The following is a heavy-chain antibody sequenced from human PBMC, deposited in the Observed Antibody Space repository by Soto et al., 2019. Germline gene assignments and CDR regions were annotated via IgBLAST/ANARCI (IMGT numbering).Heavy chain of an antibody. V-gene: IGHV1-18*04. Sequence: ASVKVSCKASGYTFTSYGISWVRQAPGQGLEWMGWISAYNGNTNYAQKLQGRVTMTTDTSTSTAYMELRSLRSDDTAVYYCARSPRVAAAGTVDYWGQGTLVTVPS. D-gene: IGHD6-13*01. CDR2: ISAYNGNT. J-gene: IGHJ4*02. CDR3: ARSPRVAAAGTVDY. CDR1: GYTFTSYG.